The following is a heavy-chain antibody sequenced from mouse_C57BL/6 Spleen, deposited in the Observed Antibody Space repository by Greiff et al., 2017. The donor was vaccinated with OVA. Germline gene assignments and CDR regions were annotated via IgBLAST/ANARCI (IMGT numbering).Heavy chain of an antibody. Sequence: QVQLQQSGAELVRPGASVTLSCKASGYTFTDYEMHWVKQTPVHGLEWIGAIDPETGGTAYNQKFKGKAILTADKSSSTAYMELRSLTSEDSAVYYCTRDSHYYCDYWGQGTTLTVSS. CDR2: IDPETGGT. CDR3: TRDSHYYCDY. CDR1: GYTFTDYE. J-gene: IGHJ2*01. V-gene: IGHV1-15*01.